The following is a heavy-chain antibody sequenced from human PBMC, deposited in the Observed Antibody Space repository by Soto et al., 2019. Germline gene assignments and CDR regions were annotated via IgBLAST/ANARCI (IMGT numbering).Heavy chain of an antibody. D-gene: IGHD6-6*01. V-gene: IGHV3-21*06. Sequence: GSLRLSCAASGFTFGDYAMNWVRQAPGEGLEWVSSISSTGIYIYYADSVQGRFTIPRDNARNSLYLQMNSLRAEDTATYYCGRRDSSSSADYWGQGILVTVSS. CDR1: GFTFGDYA. CDR2: ISSTGIYI. J-gene: IGHJ4*02. CDR3: GRRDSSSSADY.